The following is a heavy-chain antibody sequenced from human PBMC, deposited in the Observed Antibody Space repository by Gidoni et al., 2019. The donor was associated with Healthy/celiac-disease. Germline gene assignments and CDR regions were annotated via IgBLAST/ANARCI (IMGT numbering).Heavy chain of an antibody. V-gene: IGHV1-69*19. D-gene: IGHD6-25*01. J-gene: IGHJ6*02. Sequence: QVQLVQSGAEVKKPGSSVKVSCKASGGTFSSHAISWVRQSPGQGLEWMGGIITICGPANYAQKVQDSITSTADESTSTAYMELSSLRSKVTAVYYCARRLHSSGPSYYDGFDVWGQGTTVTVSS. CDR3: ARRLHSSGPSYYDGFDV. CDR2: IITICGPA. CDR1: GGTFSSHA.